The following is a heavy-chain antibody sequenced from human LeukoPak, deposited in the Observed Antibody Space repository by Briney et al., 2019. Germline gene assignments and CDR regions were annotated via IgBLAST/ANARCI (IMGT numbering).Heavy chain of an antibody. CDR2: VRGSGSDT. J-gene: IGHJ4*02. CDR1: GFTVSSSY. Sequence: QPGGSLRLSCAASGFTVSSSYMTWVRQAPGKGLEWVSAVRGSGSDTYYADSVKGRFTISRDNSKNTLHLQMNSLRAEDTAIYYCAKTSRVNSAYDSPFDYWGQGTLVTVSS. CDR3: AKTSRVNSAYDSPFDY. V-gene: IGHV3-23*01. D-gene: IGHD5-12*01.